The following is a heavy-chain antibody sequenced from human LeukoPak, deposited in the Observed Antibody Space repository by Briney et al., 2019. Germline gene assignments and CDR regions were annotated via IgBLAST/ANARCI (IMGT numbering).Heavy chain of an antibody. CDR3: AREFYDSSGYSFDY. J-gene: IGHJ4*02. Sequence: GGSLRLSCAASGFTFSSYAMHWVRQAPGKGLEWVAVISYDGSNKYYADSVKGRFTISRDNSKNTLYLQMNSLRAEDTAVYYCAREFYDSSGYSFDYWGQGTLITVSS. CDR2: ISYDGSNK. CDR1: GFTFSSYA. D-gene: IGHD3-22*01. V-gene: IGHV3-30-3*01.